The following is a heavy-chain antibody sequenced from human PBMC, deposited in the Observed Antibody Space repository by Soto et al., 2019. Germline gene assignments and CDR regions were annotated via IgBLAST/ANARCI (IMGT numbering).Heavy chain of an antibody. CDR2: IYYSGGT. Sequence: PSETLSLTCTVSGAALSSGGYFYTWVRQPPGKGLEWLGYIYYSGGTNYNPSLKGRVTISLDKSKSQFSLRLISVTAADTAVYYCTKEQSDENYFDPWGLGTLVTVSS. CDR3: TKEQSDENYFDP. D-gene: IGHD1-7*01. CDR1: GAALSSGGYF. V-gene: IGHV4-61*08. J-gene: IGHJ5*02.